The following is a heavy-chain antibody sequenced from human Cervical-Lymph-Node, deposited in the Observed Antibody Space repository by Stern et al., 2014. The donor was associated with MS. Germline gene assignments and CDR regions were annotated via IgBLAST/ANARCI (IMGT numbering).Heavy chain of an antibody. J-gene: IGHJ3*02. Sequence: VQLVQSGAEVKKPGASVKVSCTASGYTFTSYGIRWVRQAPGPGLEWMGWISGYNGNTNEAQELQGRVAMTTDTSTNTAYMELRSLRSDDTAVYYCARGLLGSENAFDIWGQGTMVTVSS. CDR2: ISGYNGNT. V-gene: IGHV1-18*01. D-gene: IGHD2-15*01. CDR3: ARGLLGSENAFDI. CDR1: GYTFTSYG.